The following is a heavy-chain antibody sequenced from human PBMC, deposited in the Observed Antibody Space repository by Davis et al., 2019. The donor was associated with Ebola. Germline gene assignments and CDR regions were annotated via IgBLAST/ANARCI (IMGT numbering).Heavy chain of an antibody. CDR1: GGSFSGYY. Sequence: SETLSLTCAVYGGSFSGYYWSWIRQAPGKGLEWIGEIDHSGSTNYNPSLKSRLTISVDTSKNQFSLKVSSVTAADTAVYYCARALGGSGWGGWYLDVWGKGTTVTVSS. V-gene: IGHV4-34*01. J-gene: IGHJ6*04. CDR2: IDHSGST. D-gene: IGHD6-19*01. CDR3: ARALGGSGWGGWYLDV.